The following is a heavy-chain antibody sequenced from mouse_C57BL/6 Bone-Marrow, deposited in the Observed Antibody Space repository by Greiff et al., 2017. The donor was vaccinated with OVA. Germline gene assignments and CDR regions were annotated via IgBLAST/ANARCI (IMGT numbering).Heavy chain of an antibody. V-gene: IGHV1-20*01. CDR3: ARWYYSSYVDYAMDY. Sequence: EVKVVESGPELVKPGDSVKISCKASGYSFTGYFMNWVMQSHGKSLEWIGRINPYNGDTFYNQKFKGKATLSVDKSSSTAHMELRSLTSEDSAVYYCARWYYSSYVDYAMDYCGQGTSVTVSS. D-gene: IGHD2-5*01. CDR1: GYSFTGYF. CDR2: INPYNGDT. J-gene: IGHJ4*01.